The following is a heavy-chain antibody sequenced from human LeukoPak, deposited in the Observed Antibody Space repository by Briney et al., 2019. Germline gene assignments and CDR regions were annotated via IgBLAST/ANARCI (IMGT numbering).Heavy chain of an antibody. V-gene: IGHV4-4*02. D-gene: IGHD2-15*01. Sequence: SETLSLTCTVSGGSIRSSSWWSWVRQPPGKGLECIGEIYHSGTTSYNPSLKSRVTISVDESKNQFSLKLNSVTAADTAVYYCARAFLVGYSPEEYFFDYWGQGTLVTVSS. CDR3: ARAFLVGYSPEEYFFDY. J-gene: IGHJ4*02. CDR1: GGSIRSSSW. CDR2: IYHSGTT.